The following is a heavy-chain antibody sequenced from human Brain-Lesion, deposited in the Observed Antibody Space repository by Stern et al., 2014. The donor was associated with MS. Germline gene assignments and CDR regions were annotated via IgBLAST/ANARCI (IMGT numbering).Heavy chain of an antibody. V-gene: IGHV3-9*01. CDR2: ISWNSGTI. CDR3: ARDITGSSAYFAY. CDR1: GFTFDDYA. J-gene: IGHJ4*02. Sequence: VQLVQSGGDLVQPGRSLRLSCAAFGFTFDDYAMHWVRQAPGKGLAWVAGISWNSGTIGYADSGKGRFTPSRDNAYSSLYLQMNSLRPEDTALYYCARDITGSSAYFAYWGQGTLVTVSS. D-gene: IGHD1-14*01.